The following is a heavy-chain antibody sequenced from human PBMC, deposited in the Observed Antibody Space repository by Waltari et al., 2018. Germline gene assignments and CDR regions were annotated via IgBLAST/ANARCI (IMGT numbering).Heavy chain of an antibody. Sequence: QVQLQQWGAGLLKPSETLSLTCAVYGGSFSGYYWSWIRQPPGKGLEWIGEINNSGRTNNNPSLKSRVTISVDTSKNQFSRKLSSVTAADTAVYYCARGRGSSWLPYAFDIWGQGTMVTVSS. CDR3: ARGRGSSWLPYAFDI. J-gene: IGHJ3*02. D-gene: IGHD6-13*01. V-gene: IGHV4-34*01. CDR1: GGSFSGYY. CDR2: INNSGRT.